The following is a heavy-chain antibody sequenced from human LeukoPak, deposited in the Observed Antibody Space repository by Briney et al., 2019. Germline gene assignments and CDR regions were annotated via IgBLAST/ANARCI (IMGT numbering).Heavy chain of an antibody. V-gene: IGHV4-59*08. J-gene: IGHJ3*02. CDR1: GGSISSYY. CDR3: ARREYCGGDWYSSAFDI. Sequence: PSETLSLTCTVSGGSISSYYWSWIRQPPGKGLEWIGYIYYSGSTNYNPSLKSRVTISVDTSKNQFSLKLSSVTAADTAVYYCARREYCGGDWYSSAFDIWGQGTMVTVSS. D-gene: IGHD2-21*02. CDR2: IYYSGST.